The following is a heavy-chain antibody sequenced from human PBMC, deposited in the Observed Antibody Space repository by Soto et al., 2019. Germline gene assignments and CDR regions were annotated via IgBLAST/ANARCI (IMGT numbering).Heavy chain of an antibody. V-gene: IGHV1-8*01. CDR3: ARADIYYDILTGYYIREDWFAP. CDR1: GYTFTSYD. D-gene: IGHD3-9*01. Sequence: GASVKVSCKASGYTFTSYDINWVRQATGQGLEWMGWMNPNSGNTGYAQKFQGRVTMTRNTSISTAYMELSSLRSEDTAVYYCARADIYYDILTGYYIREDWFAPWGQGTLVPVSS. J-gene: IGHJ5*02. CDR2: MNPNSGNT.